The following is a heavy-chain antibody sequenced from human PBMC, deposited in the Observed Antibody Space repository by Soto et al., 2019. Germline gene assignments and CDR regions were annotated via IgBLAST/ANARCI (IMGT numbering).Heavy chain of an antibody. D-gene: IGHD5-18*01. J-gene: IGHJ6*02. V-gene: IGHV1-69*01. CDR2: IIPIFGTA. CDR3: ARAGYSYGYVLKDYYYYGMAV. Sequence: QVQLVQSGAEVKKPGSSVKVSCKASGGTFSSYAISWVRQAPGQGLEWMGGIIPIFGTANYAQKFQGRVTITADESTSTAYMELSSLRSEDTAVYYCARAGYSYGYVLKDYYYYGMAVWGQGTTVTVSS. CDR1: GGTFSSYA.